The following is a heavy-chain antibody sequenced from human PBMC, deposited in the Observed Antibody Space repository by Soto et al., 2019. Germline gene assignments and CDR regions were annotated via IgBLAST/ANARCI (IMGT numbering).Heavy chain of an antibody. CDR3: ASVVRRVPDRRGSSHYGMDV. CDR1: GDTFSNYD. Sequence: ASVKISCKASGDTFSNYDINWVRQATGQELECMGWMNPSTGNTGYEQKFQGKVTMTRNMSLSTAYMELSSLRSEDTDKYYCASVVRRVPDRRGSSHYGMDVWGQGTTDTVSS. D-gene: IGHD3-10*02. J-gene: IGHJ6*02. CDR2: MNPSTGNT. V-gene: IGHV1-8*01.